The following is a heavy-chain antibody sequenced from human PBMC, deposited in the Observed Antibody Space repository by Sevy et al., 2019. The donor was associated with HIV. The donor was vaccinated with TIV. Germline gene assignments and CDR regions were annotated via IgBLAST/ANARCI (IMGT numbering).Heavy chain of an antibody. J-gene: IGHJ4*02. V-gene: IGHV4-38-2*02. D-gene: IGHD3-10*01. CDR3: AREVRVYFDY. Sequence: SETLSLTCAVSGYSISSGYYWGWIRQPPGKGLEWIGSIYHSGGTYYNPSLKSRVTISVDTSKNQFSLKLSSVTAADTAVYYCAREVRVYFDYWGQGTLVTVSS. CDR1: GYSISSGYY. CDR2: IYHSGGT.